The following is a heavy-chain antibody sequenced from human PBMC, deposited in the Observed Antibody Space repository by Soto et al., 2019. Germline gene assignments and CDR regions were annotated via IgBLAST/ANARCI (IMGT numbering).Heavy chain of an antibody. Sequence: EASVKVSCKASGYTFTSYYMHWVRQAPGQGLEWMGIINPSGGSTSYAQKFQGRVTMTRDTSTSTVYMELSSLRSEDTAVYYCARELGACGGDCYSPMVHYYYGMDVWGQGTTVTVSS. J-gene: IGHJ6*02. CDR3: ARELGACGGDCYSPMVHYYYGMDV. D-gene: IGHD2-21*02. CDR1: GYTFTSYY. V-gene: IGHV1-46*01. CDR2: INPSGGST.